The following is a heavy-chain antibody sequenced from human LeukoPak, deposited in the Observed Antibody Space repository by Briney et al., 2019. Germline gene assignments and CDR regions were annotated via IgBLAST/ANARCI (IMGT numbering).Heavy chain of an antibody. CDR1: GGTFSSYA. V-gene: IGHV7-4-1*02. CDR2: INTNTGNP. D-gene: IGHD2-15*01. CDR3: ASICSGGSCADDP. J-gene: IGHJ5*02. Sequence: ASVKVSCKASGGTFSSYAISWVRQAPGQGLEWMGWINTNTGNPTYAQGFTGRFVFSLDTSVSTAYLQISSLKAEDTAVYYCASICSGGSCADDPWGQGTLVTVSS.